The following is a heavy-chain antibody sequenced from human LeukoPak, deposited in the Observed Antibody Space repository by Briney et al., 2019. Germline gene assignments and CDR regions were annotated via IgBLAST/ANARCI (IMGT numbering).Heavy chain of an antibody. CDR3: ARRPITNRSYYDFWSGLARSAFDAFDI. J-gene: IGHJ3*02. V-gene: IGHV4-39*01. CDR2: IYYSVST. D-gene: IGHD3-3*01. CDR1: GASISNGSYS. Sequence: NSSETLSLTCTVSGASISNGSYSSSWIRQHPGKGLEWLGSIYYSVSTYYNPSLKSRGTISVDTSKNQFSLKLSSVTAADTAVYYCARRPITNRSYYDFWSGLARSAFDAFDIWGQGTMVTVSS.